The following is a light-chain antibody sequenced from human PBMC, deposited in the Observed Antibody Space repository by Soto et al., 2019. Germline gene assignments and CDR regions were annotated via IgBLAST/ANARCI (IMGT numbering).Light chain of an antibody. CDR1: ATDTDAYNY. CDR3: CSYARGSTYV. J-gene: IGLJ1*01. V-gene: IGLV2-14*01. Sequence: QSVLTQPASLSGSPGQSITISCTGTATDTDAYNYVSWYLQYPGKAPKLLIYGVSNLPSGASDRFSGSKSDNTASLTISGLQAEDEGDYYCCSYARGSTYVFGTGTKVTVL. CDR2: GVS.